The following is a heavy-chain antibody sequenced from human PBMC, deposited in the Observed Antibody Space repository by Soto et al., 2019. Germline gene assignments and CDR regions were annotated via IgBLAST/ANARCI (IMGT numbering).Heavy chain of an antibody. J-gene: IGHJ4*02. CDR1: GYSFTSYW. V-gene: IGHV5-51*01. CDR2: IYPGDSDT. D-gene: IGHD2-21*02. Sequence: PGESLKISCKGSGYSFTSYWIGWVRQMPGKGLEWMGIIYPGDSDTRYSPSFQGQVTISADKSISTAYLQWSSLKASDTAMYYCARLGGIVVVTAAPYYFDYWGQGTLVTVSS. CDR3: ARLGGIVVVTAAPYYFDY.